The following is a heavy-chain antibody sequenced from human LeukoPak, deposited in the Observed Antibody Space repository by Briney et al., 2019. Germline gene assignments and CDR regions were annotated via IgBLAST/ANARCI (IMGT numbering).Heavy chain of an antibody. Sequence: ASVKVSCKASGYTFTDYYMHWVRQATGQGLEWMGWINPNSGGTNYAQKFQGRVTMTRDTSISTAYMELSRLRSDDTAVYYCASSIVGAIHYYYYYYMDVWGKGTTVTVSS. J-gene: IGHJ6*03. CDR3: ASSIVGAIHYYYYYYMDV. D-gene: IGHD1-26*01. CDR1: GYTFTDYY. CDR2: INPNSGGT. V-gene: IGHV1-2*02.